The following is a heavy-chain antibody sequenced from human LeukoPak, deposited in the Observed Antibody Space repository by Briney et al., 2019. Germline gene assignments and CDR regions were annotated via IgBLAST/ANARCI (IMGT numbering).Heavy chain of an antibody. D-gene: IGHD3-9*01. CDR3: AREEVLRYFDWSPRAFDY. Sequence: GGSLRLSCAASGFTFSSYEMNWVRQARGKGLEWVSYISSSGSTIYYADSVKGRFTISRDNAKNSLYLQMNSLRAEDTAVYYCAREEVLRYFDWSPRAFDYWGQGTLVTVSS. J-gene: IGHJ4*02. CDR2: ISSSGSTI. V-gene: IGHV3-48*03. CDR1: GFTFSSYE.